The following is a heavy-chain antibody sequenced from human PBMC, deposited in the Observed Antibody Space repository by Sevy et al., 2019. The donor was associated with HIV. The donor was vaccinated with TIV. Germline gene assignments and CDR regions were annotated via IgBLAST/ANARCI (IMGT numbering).Heavy chain of an antibody. CDR1: GASISSSGYY. V-gene: IGHV4-39*01. D-gene: IGHD6-19*01. CDR2: INYSGST. J-gene: IGHJ4*02. Sequence: GSLRLSCTVSGASISSSGYYWGWIRQPPGKGLEWSASINYSGSTFYNPSLKSRVTISSDTSKNQFSLKLNSVTAADTAIYYCAGPTLTYSSGWSYYDSWGQGTVVTVSS. CDR3: AGPTLTYSSGWSYYDS.